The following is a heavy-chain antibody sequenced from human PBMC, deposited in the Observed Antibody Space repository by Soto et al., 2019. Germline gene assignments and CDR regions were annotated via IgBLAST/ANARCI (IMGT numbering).Heavy chain of an antibody. CDR2: ISYDGSNK. CDR1: GFTFSSYA. CDR3: AREYYDFWSGYYWSMDV. Sequence: HPGGSLRLSCAASGFTFSSYAMHWVRQAPGKGLEWVAVISYDGSNKYYADSVKGRFTISRDNSKNTLYLQMNSLRAEDTAVYYCAREYYDFWSGYYWSMDVWGQGTTVTVSS. D-gene: IGHD3-3*01. V-gene: IGHV3-30-3*01. J-gene: IGHJ6*02.